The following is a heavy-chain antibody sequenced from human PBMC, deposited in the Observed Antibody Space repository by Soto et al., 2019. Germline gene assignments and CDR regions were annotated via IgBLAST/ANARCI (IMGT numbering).Heavy chain of an antibody. J-gene: IGHJ3*02. CDR3: ARDRGWTSMSRDAVDI. Sequence: QVHLQESGPGLVKPSQTLSLTCTVSGGSVNSGDCYWSWIRQPPGKGLQWLGYIYSTATSFYNPSLKSRVNISMDTSKNQFSLRLSSVTAADTAVYYCARDRGWTSMSRDAVDIWGQGTMVSVS. V-gene: IGHV4-30-4*01. CDR2: IYSTATS. D-gene: IGHD2-15*01. CDR1: GGSVNSGDCY.